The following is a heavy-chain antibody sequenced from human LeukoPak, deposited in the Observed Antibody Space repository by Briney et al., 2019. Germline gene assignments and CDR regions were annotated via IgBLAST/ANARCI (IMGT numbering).Heavy chain of an antibody. V-gene: IGHV3-7*05. J-gene: IGHJ4*02. CDR3: TRDDRVYCSGGSCYGYYFDY. D-gene: IGHD2-15*01. CDR2: IRQDGSEK. Sequence: GGSLRLSCVASGFTFSSYWMSWVRQAPGKGLEWVANIRQDGSEKHYVDSVKGRLTISRDNAKNSLYLQMNSLRAEDTAVYYCTRDDRVYCSGGSCYGYYFDYWGQGTLVTVSS. CDR1: GFTFSSYW.